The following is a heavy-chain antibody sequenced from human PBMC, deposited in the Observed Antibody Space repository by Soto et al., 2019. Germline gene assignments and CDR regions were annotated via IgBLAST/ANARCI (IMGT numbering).Heavy chain of an antibody. CDR1: GFTFSSYW. J-gene: IGHJ5*02. Sequence: EVQLLESGGGLVQPGGYLRLSCAASGFTFSSYWMHWVRQAPGKGLVWVSRSKTDGSSTNYADSVKGRFTIARDNAKNMLYLQLNSLRPEDTAVYYCTREKFDPWGQVTLVTVSS. CDR3: TREKFDP. CDR2: SKTDGSST. V-gene: IGHV3-74*01.